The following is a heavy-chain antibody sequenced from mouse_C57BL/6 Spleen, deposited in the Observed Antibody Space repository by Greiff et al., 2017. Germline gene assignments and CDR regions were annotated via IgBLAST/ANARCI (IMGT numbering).Heavy chain of an antibody. Sequence: VKLVESGPGLVAPSQSLSITCTVSGFSLTSYAISWVRQPPGKGLEWLGVIWTGGGTNYYSALKSRLSISKDNSKSQVFLKMNSLQTDDTARYYCARNGDDYDGTWFAYWGQGTLVTVSA. CDR3: ARNGDDYDGTWFAY. CDR2: IWTGGGT. V-gene: IGHV2-9-1*01. D-gene: IGHD2-4*01. J-gene: IGHJ3*01. CDR1: GFSLTSYA.